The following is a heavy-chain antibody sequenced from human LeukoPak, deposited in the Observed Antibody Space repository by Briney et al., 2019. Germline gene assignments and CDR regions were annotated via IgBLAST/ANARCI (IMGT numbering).Heavy chain of an antibody. J-gene: IGHJ5*02. CDR2: IDWDDDK. CDR3: ALGFRHCFGGYCFDP. V-gene: IGHV2-70*11. Sequence: SGPALVKPTQTLTLTCTFSGFSLSTSGMCVSWIRQPPGKALEWLARIDWDDDKYYSTSLKTRLTISKDTSKNQVVLTMTNMDPVDTATYYCALGFRHCFGGYCFDPWGQGTLVTVSS. CDR1: GFSLSTSGMC. D-gene: IGHD2-15*01.